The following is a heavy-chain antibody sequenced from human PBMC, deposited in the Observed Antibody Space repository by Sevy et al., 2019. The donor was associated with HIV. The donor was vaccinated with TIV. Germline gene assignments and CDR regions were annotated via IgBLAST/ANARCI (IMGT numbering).Heavy chain of an antibody. CDR1: GFNFRTHA. J-gene: IGHJ4*02. CDR3: ARDSGYSPYDYPGNY. Sequence: GGSLRLSCAASGFNFRTHAMHWVRHAPGRGLEWVAVISYAGDTKYNTDSVKGRFTISRDNSKNTLFLQMNSLRPEDTAGYYCARDSGYSPYDYPGNYWGQGTLVTVSS. CDR2: ISYAGDTK. V-gene: IGHV3-30-3*01. D-gene: IGHD5-12*01.